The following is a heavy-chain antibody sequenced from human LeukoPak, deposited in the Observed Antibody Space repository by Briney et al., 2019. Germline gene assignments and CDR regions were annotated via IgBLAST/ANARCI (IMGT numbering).Heavy chain of an antibody. CDR2: FDPEDGET. V-gene: IGHV1-24*01. CDR1: GYRFTDLF. CDR3: ATGGMGKIWFGELLAH. J-gene: IGHJ1*01. Sequence: GASVKVSCKVSGYRFTDLFMNWVRQAPGQGLEWMGGFDPEDGETIYAQEFQGRVTLTEDTSKDTAYLELSSLTSEDMAVYYCATGGMGKIWFGELLAHWGQGTLVTVSS. D-gene: IGHD3-10*01.